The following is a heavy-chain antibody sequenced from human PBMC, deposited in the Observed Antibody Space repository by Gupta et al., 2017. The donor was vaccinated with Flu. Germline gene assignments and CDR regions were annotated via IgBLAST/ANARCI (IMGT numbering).Heavy chain of an antibody. V-gene: IGHV1-2*06. CDR3: ASPVVTRDAFDI. D-gene: IGHD2-21*02. CDR2: LNPNSGKT. J-gene: IGHJ3*02. CDR1: FPGAF. Sequence: FPGAFIPGVRQPPEQGLEWVERLNPNSGKTIYAQKFQGRFTMTRDTSISTAYMELSWLRSDDTPVYYCASPVVTRDAFDIWGQGSMVTVSS.